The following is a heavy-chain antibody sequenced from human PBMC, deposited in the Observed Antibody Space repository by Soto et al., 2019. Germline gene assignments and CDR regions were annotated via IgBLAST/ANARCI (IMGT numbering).Heavy chain of an antibody. CDR3: ARGLSSYSDP. Sequence: VAALQVSCKASGYTFIDYDINWVRQGAGQGLEWLGWMNPNTGNTAYTQKFQGRLTLTRDTSINTAYMDLRSLTSDDTAVYFCARGLSSYSDPWAQGPLVTVSA. CDR1: GYTFIDYD. J-gene: IGHJ5*02. D-gene: IGHD2-21*01. V-gene: IGHV1-8*02. CDR2: MNPNTGNT.